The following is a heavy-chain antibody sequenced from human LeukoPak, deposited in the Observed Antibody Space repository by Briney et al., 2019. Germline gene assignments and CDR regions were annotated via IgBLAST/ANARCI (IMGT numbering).Heavy chain of an antibody. Sequence: QPGGSLRLSCAASGFTFSSHAMSWVRQVPGKGLEWVSGISGSGGSTVYADSVKGRFTISRDNSKNTLYLQVNSLRAEDTAVYYCAKGSNYYDSSGLYSEAYYYGMDVWGQGTTVTVSS. CDR3: AKGSNYYDSSGLYSEAYYYGMDV. V-gene: IGHV3-23*01. D-gene: IGHD3-22*01. CDR2: ISGSGGST. CDR1: GFTFSSHA. J-gene: IGHJ6*02.